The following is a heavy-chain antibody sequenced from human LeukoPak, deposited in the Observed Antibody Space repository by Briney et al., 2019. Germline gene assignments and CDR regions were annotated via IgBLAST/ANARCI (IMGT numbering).Heavy chain of an antibody. CDR1: GGSISSYY. CDR2: IYYSGST. D-gene: IGHD6-19*01. CDR3: ARVESRYSSGWYPKSYNWFDP. J-gene: IGHJ5*02. V-gene: IGHV4-59*01. Sequence: PSETLSLTCTVSGGSISSYYWSWIRQPPGKGLEWIGYIYYSGSTNYNPSLKSRVTISVDTSKNQFSLKLSSVTAADTAVYYCARVESRYSSGWYPKSYNWFDPWGQGTLVTVSS.